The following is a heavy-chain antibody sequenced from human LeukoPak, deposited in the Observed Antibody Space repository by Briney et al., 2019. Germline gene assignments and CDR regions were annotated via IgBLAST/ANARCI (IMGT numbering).Heavy chain of an antibody. CDR3: ARRYCSSTSCYTIYWYFDL. D-gene: IGHD2-2*02. J-gene: IGHJ2*01. Sequence: SETLSLTCTVSGGSISNYYWSWIRQPPGKGLEWIGYIYYSGSTNYSPSLKSRVTISVDTSKNQFSLKVSSVTAADTAVYYCARRYCSSTSCYTIYWYFDLWGRGTLVTVSS. CDR2: IYYSGST. CDR1: GGSISNYY. V-gene: IGHV4-59*12.